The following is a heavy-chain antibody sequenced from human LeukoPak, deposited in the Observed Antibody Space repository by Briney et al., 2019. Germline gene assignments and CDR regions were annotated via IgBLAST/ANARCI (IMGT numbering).Heavy chain of an antibody. CDR1: GFMFSSYA. Sequence: GGSLRLSCAASGFMFSSYAVSWVRQAPGKGLEWVSAISGSGGSTYYADSVKGRCTISRGNSKNTLYLQMNSLRAEDTAVYYCATVPWTAAADWGQGTLVTVSS. CDR3: ATVPWTAAAD. J-gene: IGHJ4*02. D-gene: IGHD6-13*01. CDR2: ISGSGGST. V-gene: IGHV3-23*01.